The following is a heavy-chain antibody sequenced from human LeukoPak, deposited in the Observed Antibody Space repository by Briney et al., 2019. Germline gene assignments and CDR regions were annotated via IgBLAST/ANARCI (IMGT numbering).Heavy chain of an antibody. Sequence: GGSLRLSCAASGFTFSSYEMNWVRQAPGKGLEWGSYISSSGSTIYYADSVKGRFTISRDNAKNSLYLQMNSLRAEDTAVYYCARMSYYDSSGYFWGQGTLVTVSS. CDR3: ARMSYYDSSGYF. CDR1: GFTFSSYE. D-gene: IGHD3-22*01. V-gene: IGHV3-48*03. J-gene: IGHJ4*02. CDR2: ISSSGSTI.